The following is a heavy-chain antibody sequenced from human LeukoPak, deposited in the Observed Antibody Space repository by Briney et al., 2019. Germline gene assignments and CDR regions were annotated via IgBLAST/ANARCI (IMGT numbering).Heavy chain of an antibody. CDR1: GFIFSSFA. J-gene: IGHJ6*03. CDR2: ISSSSSTI. Sequence: GGSLRLSCAASGFIFSSFAMSWVRQAPGKGLEWVSYISSSSSTIYYADSVKGRFTISRDNAKNSLYLQLNSLRAEDTAVYYCARHRGTMVRGVSYYYYYMDVWGKGTTVTISS. D-gene: IGHD3-10*01. V-gene: IGHV3-48*01. CDR3: ARHRGTMVRGVSYYYYYMDV.